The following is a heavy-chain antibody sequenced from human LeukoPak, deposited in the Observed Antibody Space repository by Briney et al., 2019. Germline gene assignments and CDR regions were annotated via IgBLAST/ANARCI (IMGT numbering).Heavy chain of an antibody. Sequence: GESLKISCKGSGYSFTSYWIGWVRQMPGKGPEWMGIIYPGDSDTRCSPSFQGQVTISADKSISTAYLQWSSLKASDTAMYYCARQSHYYDSSGSVDYWGQGTLVTVSS. V-gene: IGHV5-51*01. CDR1: GYSFTSYW. J-gene: IGHJ4*02. CDR3: ARQSHYYDSSGSVDY. D-gene: IGHD3-22*01. CDR2: IYPGDSDT.